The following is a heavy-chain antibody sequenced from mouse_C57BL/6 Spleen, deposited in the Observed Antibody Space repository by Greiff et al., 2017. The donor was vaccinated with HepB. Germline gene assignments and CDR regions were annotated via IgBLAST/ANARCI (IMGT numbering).Heavy chain of an antibody. Sequence: EVMLVESGGGLVKPGGSLKLSCAASGFTFSSYAMSWVRQTPEKRLEWVATISDGGSYTYYPDNVKGRFTISRDNAKNNLYLQMSHLKSEDTAMYYCARVGDAMDYWGQGTSVTVSS. CDR2: ISDGGSYT. CDR3: ARVGDAMDY. V-gene: IGHV5-4*03. J-gene: IGHJ4*01. CDR1: GFTFSSYA.